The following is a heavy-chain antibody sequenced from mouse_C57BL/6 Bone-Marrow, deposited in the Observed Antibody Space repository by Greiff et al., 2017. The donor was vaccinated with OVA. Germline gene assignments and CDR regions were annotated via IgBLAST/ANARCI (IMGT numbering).Heavy chain of an antibody. J-gene: IGHJ1*03. D-gene: IGHD1-1*01. Sequence: EVQLQQSGAELVRPGASVKLSCTASGFNIKDDYMHWVKQRPEQGLEWIGWIDPENGDNEYASKFQGKATIIADTSSNTAYLQLSSLTSEDTAVYSCTTGHYDSSYYGYFDDWGTGTAVTVSS. CDR3: TTGHYDSSYYGYFDD. V-gene: IGHV14-4*01. CDR2: IDPENGDN. CDR1: GFNIKDDY.